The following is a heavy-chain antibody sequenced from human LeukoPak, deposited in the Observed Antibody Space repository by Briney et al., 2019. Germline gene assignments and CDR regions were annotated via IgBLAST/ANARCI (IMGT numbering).Heavy chain of an antibody. CDR2: IYPGYSDT. D-gene: IGHD2-2*01. CDR3: ARCKVPAANAFDI. Sequence: GESLKISCKGSGYSFTSYWIGWVRQMPGKGLEWMGIIYPGYSDTRYSPSFQGQVTISADKSISTAYLQWSSLKASDTAMYYCARCKVPAANAFDIWGQGTMVTVSS. J-gene: IGHJ3*02. CDR1: GYSFTSYW. V-gene: IGHV5-51*01.